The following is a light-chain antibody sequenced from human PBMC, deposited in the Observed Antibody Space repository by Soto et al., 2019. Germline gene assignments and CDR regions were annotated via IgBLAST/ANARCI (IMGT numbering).Light chain of an antibody. CDR2: SNN. V-gene: IGLV1-44*01. CDR3: ATWHDSLNDYVV. CDR1: SSNIGGNP. J-gene: IGLJ2*01. Sequence: QSVLTQPPSASGTPGQRVTISCSGSSSNIGGNPVNWYQQLPGTAPKLLIYSNNQRPSGVPDRFSGSKSGTTASLAISGLQSEDEADYYCATWHDSLNDYVVFGGGTKLTVL.